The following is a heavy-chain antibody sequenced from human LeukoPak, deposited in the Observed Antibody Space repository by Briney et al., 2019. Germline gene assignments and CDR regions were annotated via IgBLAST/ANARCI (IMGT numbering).Heavy chain of an antibody. J-gene: IGHJ4*02. CDR3: ARDRGLAARYLDY. CDR2: TYYRSKWYN. Sequence: SQTLSLTCAISGDSVSSNSAAWNWIRQSPSRGLEWLGGTYYRSKWYNDYAVCVKSRITMNANKAKNKFSLQLNSVTPEDTAVYYCARDRGLAARYLDYWGQGTLVTVSS. CDR1: GDSVSSNSAA. V-gene: IGHV6-1*01. D-gene: IGHD6-25*01.